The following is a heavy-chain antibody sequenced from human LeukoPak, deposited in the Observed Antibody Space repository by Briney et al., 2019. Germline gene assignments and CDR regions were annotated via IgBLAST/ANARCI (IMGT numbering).Heavy chain of an antibody. V-gene: IGHV3-33*01. CDR2: IWYDGSNK. CDR1: GFTFSSYG. J-gene: IGHJ4*02. D-gene: IGHD3-16*01. CDR3: ARDAGRRGKPVDY. Sequence: GGSLRLSCAASGFTFSSYGMHWVRQAPGKGLEWVAVIWYDGSNKYYADSVKGRFTISRDNSKNTLYLQMNSLRAEDTAVYYCARDAGRRGKPVDYWGQGTLVTVSS.